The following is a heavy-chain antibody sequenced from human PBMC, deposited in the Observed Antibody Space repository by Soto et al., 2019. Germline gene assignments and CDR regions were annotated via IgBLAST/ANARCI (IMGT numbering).Heavy chain of an antibody. J-gene: IGHJ4*02. D-gene: IGHD3-16*01. CDR2: ISGSGSNI. CDR1: GFTFSVYY. Sequence: QVQLVESGGGLVKPGGSLRLSCAASGFTFSVYYMSWIRQAPGKGLEWVSYISGSGSNIYHADSVKGRFTVSRDNARNSLYLQMNSLRADDTGVYDCARGTGELDYWGQGTLVTVSS. CDR3: ARGTGELDY. V-gene: IGHV3-11*01.